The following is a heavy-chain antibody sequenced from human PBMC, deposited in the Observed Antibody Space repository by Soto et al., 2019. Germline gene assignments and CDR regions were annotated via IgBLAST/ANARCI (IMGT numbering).Heavy chain of an antibody. J-gene: IGHJ6*01. D-gene: IGHD3-3*01. V-gene: IGHV1-46*01. CDR1: GYTFTTYY. CDR2: INPSGGTA. Sequence: QVQLVQSGAEVKKPGASVQVSCKASGYTFTTYYIHWVRQAPGQGLEWMGVINPSGGTASYAQTFQGRATLTRDTSTSIVYMELRSLRSEHAAFFDCARRTFWGGDYLGSGMDVWGQGTRVIVSS. CDR3: ARRTFWGGDYLGSGMDV.